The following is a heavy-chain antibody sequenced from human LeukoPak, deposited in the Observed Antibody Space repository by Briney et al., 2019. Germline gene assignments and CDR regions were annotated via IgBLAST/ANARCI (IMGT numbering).Heavy chain of an antibody. CDR1: GGSFGRYY. J-gene: IGHJ5*02. V-gene: IGHV4-59*01. D-gene: IGHD3-10*01. CDR3: ARDSVSWFGRAWFDP. Sequence: KPSETLSLTCTVSGGSFGRYYYNWIRQPPGKGLEWIGHIHYSGSTIYNPALKTRVTISIDTSKSQFSLKLTSVTVADAAVYYCARDSVSWFGRAWFDPWGQGTLVTVSS. CDR2: IHYSGST.